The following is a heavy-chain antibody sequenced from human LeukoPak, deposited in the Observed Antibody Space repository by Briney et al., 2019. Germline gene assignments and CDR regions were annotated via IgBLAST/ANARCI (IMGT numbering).Heavy chain of an antibody. CDR2: INDVGRTT. Sequence: GGSLRLSCAASGFTFSSYAMSWVRQAPGEGLVWVSGINDVGRTTSYADSVKGRFTISRDNAKNTLYLQMNSLRAEDTAVYYCARGHYYGMDVWGQGTTVTVSS. V-gene: IGHV3-74*01. CDR1: GFTFSSYA. J-gene: IGHJ6*02. CDR3: ARGHYYGMDV.